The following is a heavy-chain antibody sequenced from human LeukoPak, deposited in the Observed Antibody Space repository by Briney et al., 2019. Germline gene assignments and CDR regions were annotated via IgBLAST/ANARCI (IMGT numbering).Heavy chain of an antibody. CDR2: ISTSGST. D-gene: IGHD6-19*01. CDR1: GDSISTYS. V-gene: IGHV4-4*07. J-gene: IGHJ4*02. CDR3: ARVKENSSGWYGDFDY. Sequence: SETLSLTCTASGDSISTYSWSWIRQPAGKGLEWIGRISTSGSTNYNPSLKSRVTMSVDTSKNQFSLKLSSVTAADTAIYYCARVKENSSGWYGDFDYWGQGTLVTVSS.